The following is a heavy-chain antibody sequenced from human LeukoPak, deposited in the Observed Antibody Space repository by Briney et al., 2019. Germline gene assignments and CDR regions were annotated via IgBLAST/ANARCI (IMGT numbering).Heavy chain of an antibody. Sequence: GGSLRLSCAASGFTFSSYAMSWVRQAPGKGLEWVSAISGSGGSTYYADSVKGRFTISRDNSKNTLYLQMNSLRAEDTAVYYCAKGAIAVAGLSYYYYYYMDVWGKGTRSPSP. J-gene: IGHJ6*03. D-gene: IGHD6-19*01. CDR2: ISGSGGST. CDR3: AKGAIAVAGLSYYYYYYMDV. CDR1: GFTFSSYA. V-gene: IGHV3-23*01.